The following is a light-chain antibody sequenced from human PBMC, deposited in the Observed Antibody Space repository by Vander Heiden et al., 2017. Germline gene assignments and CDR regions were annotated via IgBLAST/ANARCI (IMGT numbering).Light chain of an antibody. CDR1: TGVVTSAYY. CDR2: STG. V-gene: IGLV7-43*01. J-gene: IGLJ2*01. CDR3: LLYFGGEAV. Sequence: QTVVTQEPSLTVSPGATVTLPCASSTGVVTSAYYPNWFQQKPGQAPRALIYSTGNKHSWTPARFSGTLLGGKAALTLSGVQPEDEAEYYCLLYFGGEAVFGGGTKLTV.